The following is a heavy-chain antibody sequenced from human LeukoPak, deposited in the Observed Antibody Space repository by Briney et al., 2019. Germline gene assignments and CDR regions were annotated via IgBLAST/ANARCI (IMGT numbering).Heavy chain of an antibody. D-gene: IGHD4-17*01. CDR3: AKDGAGLAVTTSWFDP. CDR2: IGGSGTRT. CDR1: GFTFTTYG. Sequence: GGSLRLSCSASGFTFTTYGMNWVRQAPGKGLEWVSGIGGSGTRTYYADSVKGRFTISRDNSKNTLYLQMNSLRDEDTAVYYCAKDGAGLAVTTSWFDPWGQGTLVTVSS. J-gene: IGHJ5*02. V-gene: IGHV3-23*01.